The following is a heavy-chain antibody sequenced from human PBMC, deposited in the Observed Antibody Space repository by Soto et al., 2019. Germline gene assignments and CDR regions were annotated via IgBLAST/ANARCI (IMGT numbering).Heavy chain of an antibody. CDR1: GYTLTELS. V-gene: IGHV1-24*01. Sequence: ASVKVPRKVSGYTLTELSMHWVRQAPGKGLEWMGGFDPEDGETIYAQKFQGRVTMTEDTSTDTAYMELSSLRSEDTAVYYCATGIAARPDYFDYWGQGILVTVSS. D-gene: IGHD6-6*01. CDR3: ATGIAARPDYFDY. CDR2: FDPEDGET. J-gene: IGHJ4*02.